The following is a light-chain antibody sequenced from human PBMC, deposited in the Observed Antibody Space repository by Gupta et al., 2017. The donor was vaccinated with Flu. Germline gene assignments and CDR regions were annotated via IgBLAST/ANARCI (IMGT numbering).Light chain of an antibody. J-gene: IGLJ2*01. CDR2: DND. V-gene: IGLV1-51*01. Sequence: SVLTQPPSVSAAPGQKVTISCSRSSSNIGGYDVSWYHQLPGTAHKLLIYDNDKRPSGIPDRFSGSRSGTSATLCITGLQTGDEADYYCAVWDTSLTGGVFGGGTKLTVL. CDR3: AVWDTSLTGGV. CDR1: SSNIGGYD.